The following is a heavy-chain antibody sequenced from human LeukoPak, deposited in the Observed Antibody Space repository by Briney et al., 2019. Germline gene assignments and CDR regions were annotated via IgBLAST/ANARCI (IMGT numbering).Heavy chain of an antibody. D-gene: IGHD4-17*01. V-gene: IGHV4-59*08. CDR2: IYYSGST. Sequence: PSETLSLTCAVYGGSFSGYSWSWIRQPPGKGLEWIGYIYYSGSTNYNPSLKSRVTISVDTSKNQFSLKLSSVTAADTAVYYCARHLSDYGDYYYYGMDVWGQGTTVTVSS. CDR3: ARHLSDYGDYYYYGMDV. CDR1: GGSFSGYS. J-gene: IGHJ6*02.